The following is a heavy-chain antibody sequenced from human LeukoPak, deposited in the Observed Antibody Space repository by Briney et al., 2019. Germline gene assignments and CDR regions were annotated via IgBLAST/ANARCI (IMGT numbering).Heavy chain of an antibody. Sequence: PGGSLRLSCAASGFTFKLYWMHWVRQVPGRGPVWVSRINHEGSDTIYADCVRGRFTISRDDAKNTLYLQMNNLRAEDTAVYYCVRGGPSTWSWGQGTLVTVSS. CDR2: INHEGSDT. D-gene: IGHD2-15*01. V-gene: IGHV3-74*01. CDR1: GFTFKLYW. J-gene: IGHJ5*02. CDR3: VRGGPSTWS.